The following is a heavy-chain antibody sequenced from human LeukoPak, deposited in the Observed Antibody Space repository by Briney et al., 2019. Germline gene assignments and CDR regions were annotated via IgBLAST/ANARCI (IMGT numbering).Heavy chain of an antibody. CDR3: ARGEKSWINGFDL. CDR1: GFTFSNVW. J-gene: IGHJ4*02. Sequence: PGGSLRLSCAASGFTFSNVWMSWVRQAPGKGLVWVSRINSDGSGTIYADSVKGRFTISRDNAKNTLDLQMNSLRAEDTAVYYCARGEKSWINGFDLWGQGTLVTVSS. V-gene: IGHV3-74*01. D-gene: IGHD2-8*01. CDR2: INSDGSGT.